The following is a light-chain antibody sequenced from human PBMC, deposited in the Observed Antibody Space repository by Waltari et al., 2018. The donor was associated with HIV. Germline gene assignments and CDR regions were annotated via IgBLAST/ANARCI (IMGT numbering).Light chain of an antibody. CDR2: AAS. V-gene: IGKV1-NL1*01. CDR1: QAISNS. Sequence: DIQMTQSPSSLSASVGDSVTITCRASQAISNSLAWYQQKPGKAPNLLLSAASRLETGVPPTFSGRRSGADFTLTINNLQPEDFATYYCQQYYTTPYTFGQGTKLEMK. CDR3: QQYYTTPYT. J-gene: IGKJ2*01.